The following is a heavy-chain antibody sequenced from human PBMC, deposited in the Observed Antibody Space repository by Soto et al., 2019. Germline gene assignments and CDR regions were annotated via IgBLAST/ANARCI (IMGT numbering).Heavy chain of an antibody. CDR1: GGSISSYY. CDR3: ARGLGHYYGSGSPPGDAFDI. Sequence: SETLSLTCTVSGGSISSYYWSWIRQPPGKGLEWIGDIYYSGRTNYYPSLKSRVTISVDTSKNQFSLKLSSVTAADTAVYYCARGLGHYYGSGSPPGDAFDIWGQGTMVTVSS. D-gene: IGHD3-10*01. V-gene: IGHV4-59*01. CDR2: IYYSGRT. J-gene: IGHJ3*02.